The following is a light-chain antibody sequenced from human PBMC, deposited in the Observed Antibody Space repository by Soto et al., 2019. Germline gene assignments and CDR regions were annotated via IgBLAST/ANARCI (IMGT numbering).Light chain of an antibody. Sequence: QSALTEPASVSGSPEQSITISCTGTSSDVGGYNYVSWYQQHPDKAPKLMIYEVKYRPSGVSNRFSGSKSGNTASLTISGLQAEDEADYYCSSYTSSSTWVFGGGTKVTVL. CDR2: EVK. V-gene: IGLV2-14*01. J-gene: IGLJ3*02. CDR1: SSDVGGYNY. CDR3: SSYTSSSTWV.